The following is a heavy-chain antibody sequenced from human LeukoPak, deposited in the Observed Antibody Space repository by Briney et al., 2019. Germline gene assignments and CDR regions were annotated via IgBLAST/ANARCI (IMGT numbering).Heavy chain of an antibody. CDR3: ARNSGSGSYSYFDY. CDR1: GFTFSSYA. V-gene: IGHV3-30*04. J-gene: IGHJ4*02. D-gene: IGHD3-10*01. Sequence: GGSLRLSCAASGFTFSSYAMHWVRQAPGKGLEWVAVISYDGSNKYYADSVKGRFTISRDNSKNTLYLQMNSLRAEDTAVYYCARNSGSGSYSYFDYWGQGTLVTVYS. CDR2: ISYDGSNK.